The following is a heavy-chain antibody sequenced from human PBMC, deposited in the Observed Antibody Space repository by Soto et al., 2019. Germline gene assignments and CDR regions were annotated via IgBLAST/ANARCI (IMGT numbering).Heavy chain of an antibody. V-gene: IGHV1-18*01. D-gene: IGHD3-10*01. Sequence: GASVKVSCKASGYTFTTYGIAWVRQAPGQGLEWVGWINTYSGHANYAQKLQGRVTVTTDTSTSTAYMEVGSLRSDDTAVYYCARVYNYGSGSYLTLGSSLFDFWGHGTQVTVS. J-gene: IGHJ4*01. CDR1: GYTFTTYG. CDR2: INTYSGHA. CDR3: ARVYNYGSGSYLTLGSSLFDF.